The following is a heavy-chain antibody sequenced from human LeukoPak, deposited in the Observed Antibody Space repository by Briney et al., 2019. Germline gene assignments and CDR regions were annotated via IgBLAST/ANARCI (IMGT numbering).Heavy chain of an antibody. V-gene: IGHV4-59*01. J-gene: IGHJ4*02. D-gene: IGHD3-10*01. Sequence: PSETLSLTCTVSGGSISNYYWSWLRQPPGEGLEWIGYIYYTGSTNYNPSLRSRVTISVDTSKNQFSLKLSSVTAADTAVYYCARSHGSGSYYNLNDYWGQGTLVTVSS. CDR3: ARSHGSGSYYNLNDY. CDR2: IYYTGST. CDR1: GGSISNYY.